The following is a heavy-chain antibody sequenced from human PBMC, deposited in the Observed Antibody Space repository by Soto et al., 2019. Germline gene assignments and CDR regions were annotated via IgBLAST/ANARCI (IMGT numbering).Heavy chain of an antibody. V-gene: IGHV3-9*01. D-gene: IGHD4-17*01. CDR1: GFTFDDYA. J-gene: IGHJ4*02. Sequence: GGSLRLSCAASGFTFDDYAMHWVRQAPGKGLEWVSGISWNSGSIGYADSVKGRFTISRDNAKNSLYLQMNSLRAEDTALYYCAKVSTVLYYFDYWGQGTQVTVSS. CDR2: ISWNSGSI. CDR3: AKVSTVLYYFDY.